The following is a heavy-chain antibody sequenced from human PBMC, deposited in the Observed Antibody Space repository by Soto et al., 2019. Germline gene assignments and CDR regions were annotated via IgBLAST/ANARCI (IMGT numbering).Heavy chain of an antibody. D-gene: IGHD2-8*01. CDR3: AREGKYCTNGVCYAPRASRGYYYYGMDV. CDR1: GGSISSGGYY. J-gene: IGHJ6*02. CDR2: IYYSGST. Sequence: PSETLSLTCTVSGGSISSGGYYWSWIRQHPGKGLEWIGYIYYSGSTYYNPSLKSRVTISVDTSKNQFSLKLSSVTAADTAVYYCAREGKYCTNGVCYAPRASRGYYYYGMDVWGQGTTVT. V-gene: IGHV4-31*03.